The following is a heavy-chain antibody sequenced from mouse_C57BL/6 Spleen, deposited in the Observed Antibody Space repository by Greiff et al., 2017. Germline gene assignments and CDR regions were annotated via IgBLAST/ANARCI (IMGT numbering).Heavy chain of an antibody. V-gene: IGHV1-5*01. J-gene: IGHJ1*03. CDR1: GYTFTSYW. CDR2: IHPGNSDT. D-gene: IGHD1-1*01. CDR3: TRDVSSRGYCDV. Sequence: EVQLQQSGTVLARPGASVKMSCKTSGYTFTSYWMHWVKQRPGQGLEWIGAIHPGNSDTSYNQKFKGKAKLTAVTSASTAYMELSSLTNEDSAVYYCTRDVSSRGYCDVWGTGPTVTVSP.